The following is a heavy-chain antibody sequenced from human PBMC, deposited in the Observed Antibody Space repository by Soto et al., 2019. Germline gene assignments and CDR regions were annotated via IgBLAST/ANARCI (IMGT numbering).Heavy chain of an antibody. Sequence: KESGPTRVKPTQTLALTCNFSGFSLSTSGVGVGWIRQPPGKALECLGIIYWDDDRRYSPSLKNRLTITKDTSKNEVVLIMTNRDPDATGTYYWAPRRVGDGSGWDVGGFDYWGQGFLVTVSS. CDR2: IYWDDDR. CDR1: GFSLSTSGVG. J-gene: IGHJ4*02. D-gene: IGHD2-15*01. CDR3: APRRVGDGSGWDVGGFDY. V-gene: IGHV2-5*02.